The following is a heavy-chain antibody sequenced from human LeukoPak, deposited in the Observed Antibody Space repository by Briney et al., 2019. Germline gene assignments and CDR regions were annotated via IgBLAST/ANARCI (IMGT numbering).Heavy chain of an antibody. V-gene: IGHV1-2*02. CDR1: GYTFTGYY. CDR2: INPNSGGT. D-gene: IGHD3-3*01. J-gene: IGHJ6*03. Sequence: ASVKVSCKASGYTFTGYYMHWVRQAPGQGLEWMGWINPNSGGTNYAQKFQGRVTMTRDTSISTAYMELSRLRSDDTAVYYCARDTYDFWSGPYYYNMDVWGKGTTVTVSS. CDR3: ARDTYDFWSGPYYYNMDV.